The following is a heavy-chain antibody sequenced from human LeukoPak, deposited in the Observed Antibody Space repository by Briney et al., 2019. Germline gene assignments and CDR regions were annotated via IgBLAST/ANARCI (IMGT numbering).Heavy chain of an antibody. Sequence: ASVKVSCKASGYTFTGYYMHWVRQAPGQGLEWMGRINPNSGGTNYAQKFQGRVTMTRDTSISTAYMELSRLRSDDTAMYYCARGYYFDSSGYYYDYWGQGTLVTVSS. V-gene: IGHV1-2*06. D-gene: IGHD3-22*01. CDR2: INPNSGGT. J-gene: IGHJ4*02. CDR3: ARGYYFDSSGYYYDY. CDR1: GYTFTGYY.